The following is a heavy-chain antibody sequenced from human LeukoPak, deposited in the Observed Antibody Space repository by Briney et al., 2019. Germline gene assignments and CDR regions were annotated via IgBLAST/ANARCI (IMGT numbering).Heavy chain of an antibody. CDR1: RFSLSNYW. CDR3: AWYGVTYGLDV. V-gene: IGHV3-7*01. D-gene: IGHD3-10*01. Sequence: GGSLRLSCAASRFSLSNYWMSWVRQAPGKGLEWVANINQDGSDKYYVDSVTGRFTISKDNAKNSVYLQMNSLRPEDTAIYYCAWYGVTYGLDVWGQGATVTVSS. CDR2: INQDGSDK. J-gene: IGHJ6*02.